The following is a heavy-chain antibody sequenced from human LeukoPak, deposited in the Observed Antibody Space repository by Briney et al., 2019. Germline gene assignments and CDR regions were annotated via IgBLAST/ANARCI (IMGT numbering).Heavy chain of an antibody. CDR1: GGSVSSGSYY. J-gene: IGHJ3*02. CDR3: ARSDYHNSGSHTVFDAFDI. Sequence: SETLSLTCTVSGGSVSSGSYYWSWIRRPPGKGLEWIGYIDDSGNTNYNPSLKSQVTISVDKSKNQFSLKLSFVTAADTAMYYCARSDYHNSGSHTVFDAFDIWGQGTRVTASS. V-gene: IGHV4-61*01. D-gene: IGHD3-10*01. CDR2: IDDSGNT.